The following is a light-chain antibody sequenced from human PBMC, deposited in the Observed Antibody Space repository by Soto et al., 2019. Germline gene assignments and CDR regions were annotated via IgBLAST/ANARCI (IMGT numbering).Light chain of an antibody. CDR1: QSVSSSY. J-gene: IGKJ1*01. CDR2: GAS. Sequence: EIVLTQSQGTLSLSPGERATLSCRASQSVSSSYLAWYQQKPGQAPRLLIYGASTRATGLPARFSGSGSGTDFTLTISSLQTEDVAVYYCQQYYTPPRAFGHGTKVDIK. V-gene: IGKV3-20*01. CDR3: QQYYTPPRA.